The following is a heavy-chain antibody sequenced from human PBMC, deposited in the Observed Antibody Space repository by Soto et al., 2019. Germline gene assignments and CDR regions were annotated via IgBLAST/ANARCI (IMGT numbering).Heavy chain of an antibody. CDR2: ISYDGSNK. V-gene: IGHV3-30-3*01. J-gene: IGHJ4*02. CDR3: AREEQLDY. D-gene: IGHD6-6*01. CDR1: GFTFSSYA. Sequence: LRLSCAASGFTFSSYAMHWVRQAPGKGLEWVAVISYDGSNKYYADSVQGRFTISRDNPKNTLYLQMNSLRAEDTAVYYCAREEQLDYWGQGTLVTV.